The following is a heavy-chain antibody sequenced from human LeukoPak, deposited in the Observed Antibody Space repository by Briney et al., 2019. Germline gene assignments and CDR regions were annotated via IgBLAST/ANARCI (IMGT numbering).Heavy chain of an antibody. Sequence: PSETLSLTCSVSGASISSHYWSWIRQPPGKGLEWIGYIHYSGSTNCNPSLKSRVTKSLDTSKNQYSLKLTSVTAADTAVYYCSRAGTGFNIAGAYWGQGTLVTVSS. J-gene: IGHJ4*02. D-gene: IGHD1-26*01. CDR2: IHYSGST. CDR3: SRAGTGFNIAGAY. CDR1: GASISSHY. V-gene: IGHV4-59*11.